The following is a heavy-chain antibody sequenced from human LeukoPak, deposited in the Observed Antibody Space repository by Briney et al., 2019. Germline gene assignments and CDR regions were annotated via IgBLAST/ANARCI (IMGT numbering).Heavy chain of an antibody. D-gene: IGHD3-16*01. Sequence: PGGSLRLSCAASGFTFTDYWMTWVRQAPGKGLEWVANIKQDGSVKYYVDSVKGRFTISRDNAQNSLYLQMNSLRAEDTAVYYCAIYEPDYWGQGTLVTVSS. CDR3: AIYEPDY. V-gene: IGHV3-7*01. CDR1: GFTFTDYW. J-gene: IGHJ4*02. CDR2: IKQDGSVK.